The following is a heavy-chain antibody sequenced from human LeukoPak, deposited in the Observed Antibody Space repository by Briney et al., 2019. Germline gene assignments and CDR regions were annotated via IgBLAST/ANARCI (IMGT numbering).Heavy chain of an antibody. J-gene: IGHJ4*02. CDR2: IASDGSST. Sequence: GGSLRLSCAASGFTFSSYWMNWVRQAPGKGLVWVSRIASDGSSTTYADSVKGRFSISRDNAKNTLYLQMNSLRVEDTAVYYCARGRPHGNDYWGQGTVVTVSS. CDR1: GFTFSSYW. CDR3: ARGRPHGNDY. V-gene: IGHV3-74*01. D-gene: IGHD4-23*01.